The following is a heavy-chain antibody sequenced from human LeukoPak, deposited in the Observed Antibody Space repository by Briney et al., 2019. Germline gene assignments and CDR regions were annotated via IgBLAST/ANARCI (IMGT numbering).Heavy chain of an antibody. CDR3: AREDPGFDP. J-gene: IGHJ5*02. CDR2: ISSSSSYI. Sequence: GGSLRLSCEASGFTLSTYWMNWVRQAPGKGLEWVSSISSSSSYIYYADSVKGRFTISRDNAKNSLYLHMNSLRAEDTAVYYCAREDPGFDPWGQGTLVTVSS. V-gene: IGHV3-21*01. CDR1: GFTLSTYW.